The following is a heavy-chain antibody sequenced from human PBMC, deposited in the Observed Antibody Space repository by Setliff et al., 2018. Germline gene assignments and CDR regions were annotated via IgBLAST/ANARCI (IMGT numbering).Heavy chain of an antibody. Sequence: ASVKVSCKASGYTFISYGISWLRQAPGQGFEWMGWISTNNGKTEYSQKVQGRVTMTTDRSTSTIYMELRSLRSDDTAMYYCARDAPYNNTWRYFDHWGQGTLVTVSS. D-gene: IGHD6-13*01. CDR1: GYTFISYG. CDR3: ARDAPYNNTWRYFDH. CDR2: ISTNNGKT. V-gene: IGHV1-18*01. J-gene: IGHJ4*02.